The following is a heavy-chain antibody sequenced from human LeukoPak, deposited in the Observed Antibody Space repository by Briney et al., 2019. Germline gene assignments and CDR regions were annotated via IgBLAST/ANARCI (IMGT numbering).Heavy chain of an antibody. CDR3: ARDCSGGSCYFKY. CDR2: ISSSSSYI. D-gene: IGHD2-15*01. CDR1: GFTFSSYS. Sequence: GSLRLSCAASGFTFSSYSMNWVRQAPGKGLEWVSSISSSSSYIYYADSVKGRFTISRDNAKNSLYLQMNSLRAEDTAVYYCARDCSGGSCYFKYWGQGTLVTVSS. J-gene: IGHJ4*02. V-gene: IGHV3-21*01.